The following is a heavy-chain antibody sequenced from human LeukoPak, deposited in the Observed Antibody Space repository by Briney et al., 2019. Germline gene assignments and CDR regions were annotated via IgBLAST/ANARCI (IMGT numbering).Heavy chain of an antibody. J-gene: IGHJ5*02. CDR2: ISGSGDST. CDR1: GFTFSYFD. Sequence: GGTLRLSCAASGFTFSYFDMSWARQAPGKGLEWVSGISGSGDSTHYADSVKGRFTISRDNPKNTLYLQMNSLRVADTAVYYCAKGRLPVYGVWFDPWGQGTLVTVSS. D-gene: IGHD3-10*01. V-gene: IGHV3-23*01. CDR3: AKGRLPVYGVWFDP.